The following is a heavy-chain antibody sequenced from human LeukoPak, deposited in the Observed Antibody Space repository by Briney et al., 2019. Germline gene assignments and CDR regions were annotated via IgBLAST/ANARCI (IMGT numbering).Heavy chain of an antibody. CDR3: ASTVGIAAAGPYYYYGMDV. D-gene: IGHD6-13*01. V-gene: IGHV5-51*01. Sequence: GESLKISCRGSGYSFSSYWIGWVRQMPGKGLEWMGIIYPGDSDTGYSPSFQGQVTISADKSISTAYLQWSSLKASDTAMYYCASTVGIAAAGPYYYYGMDVWGQGTTVTVSS. J-gene: IGHJ6*02. CDR1: GYSFSSYW. CDR2: IYPGDSDT.